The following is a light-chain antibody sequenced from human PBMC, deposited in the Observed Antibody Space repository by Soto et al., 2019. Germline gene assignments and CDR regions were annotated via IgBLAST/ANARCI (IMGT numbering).Light chain of an antibody. CDR2: EVS. CDR1: SSDVGGYNY. V-gene: IGLV2-8*01. J-gene: IGLJ3*02. Sequence: QSVLTQPPSASGSPGQSVTISCAGTSSDVGGYNYVSWYQQHPGKAPKLLIYEVSKRPSGVPDRFSGSKSGNTASLTVSGLQAADEADYYCCSYAGSYNWVFGGGTKLTVL. CDR3: CSYAGSYNWV.